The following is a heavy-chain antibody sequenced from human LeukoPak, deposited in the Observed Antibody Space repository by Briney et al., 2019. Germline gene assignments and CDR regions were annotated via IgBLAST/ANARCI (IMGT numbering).Heavy chain of an antibody. Sequence: GGSLRLSCAASGFTFSSYEMTWVRQAPGKGLEWVSYISSSGSTIYYADSVKGRFTISRDNAKNSLYLQMNSLRAEDTAVYYCARGYAMITFGGVLWGQGTLVTVSS. CDR2: ISSSGSTI. D-gene: IGHD3-16*01. CDR1: GFTFSSYE. CDR3: ARGYAMITFGGVL. J-gene: IGHJ4*02. V-gene: IGHV3-48*03.